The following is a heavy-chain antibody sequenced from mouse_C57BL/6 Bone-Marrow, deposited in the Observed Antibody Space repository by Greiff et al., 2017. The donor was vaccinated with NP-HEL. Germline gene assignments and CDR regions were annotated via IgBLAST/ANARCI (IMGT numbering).Heavy chain of an antibody. Sequence: QVQLQQPGAELVMPGASVKLSCKASGYTFTSYWMHWVKQRPGQGLEWIGEIDPSDSYTNYNQKFKGKSTLTVDKSSSTAYMQLSSLTSEDSAVYYCARELYYYGSSPFAYWGQGTLVTVPA. CDR3: ARELYYYGSSPFAY. CDR1: GYTFTSYW. V-gene: IGHV1-69*01. J-gene: IGHJ3*01. CDR2: IDPSDSYT. D-gene: IGHD1-1*01.